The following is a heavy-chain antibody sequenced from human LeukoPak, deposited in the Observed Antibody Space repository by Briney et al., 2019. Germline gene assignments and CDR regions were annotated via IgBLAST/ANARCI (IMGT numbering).Heavy chain of an antibody. CDR2: ISWNSGSI. V-gene: IGHV3-9*01. D-gene: IGHD3-3*01. CDR1: GFTFDDYA. J-gene: IGHJ4*02. CDR3: ARAPRGYDFWSGYYPDY. Sequence: PGRSLRLSCAASGFTFDDYAMHWVRQAPGKGLEWVSGISWNSGSIGYADSVKGRFTISRDNAKNSLYLQMNSLRAEDTAVYYCARAPRGYDFWSGYYPDYWGQGTLVTVSS.